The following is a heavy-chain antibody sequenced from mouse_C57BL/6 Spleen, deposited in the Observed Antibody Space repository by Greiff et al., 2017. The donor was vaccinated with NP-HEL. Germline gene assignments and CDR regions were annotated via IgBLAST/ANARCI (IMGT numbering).Heavy chain of an antibody. D-gene: IGHD2-2*01. V-gene: IGHV1-69*01. CDR1: GYTFTSYW. Sequence: QVQLQQPGAELVMPGASVKLSCKASGYTFTSYWMHWVKQRPGQGLEWIGEIDPSDSYTNYNQKFKGKSTLTVDKSSSTAYMQLSSLTSEDSAVYYCARTMVPLYYFDYWGRGTTLTVSS. CDR3: ARTMVPLYYFDY. J-gene: IGHJ2*01. CDR2: IDPSDSYT.